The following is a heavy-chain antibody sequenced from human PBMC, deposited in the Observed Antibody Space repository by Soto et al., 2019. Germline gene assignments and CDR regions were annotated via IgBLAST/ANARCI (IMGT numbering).Heavy chain of an antibody. CDR1: GFTFTGNW. CDR2: INRDGTAT. D-gene: IGHD1-26*01. CDR3: ATVGTGSYNWFDP. Sequence: PGGSLRLSCAASGFTFTGNWMHWVRQGPGKGLVWVARINRDGTATTYADSVTGRFTISRDNSKNTLYLQMNSLGAEDTAVYYCATVGTGSYNWFDPWGQGTMVTVLL. V-gene: IGHV3-74*01. J-gene: IGHJ5*02.